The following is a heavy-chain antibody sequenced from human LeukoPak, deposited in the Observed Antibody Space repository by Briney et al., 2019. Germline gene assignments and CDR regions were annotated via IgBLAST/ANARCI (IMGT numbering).Heavy chain of an antibody. CDR1: GYTLTELS. D-gene: IGHD5-12*01. V-gene: IGHV1-24*01. CDR3: TTYSKRGYSGYDTELFYFDY. J-gene: IGHJ4*02. Sequence: ASVKVSCKVSGYTLTELSMHWVRQAPGKGLEWMGGFDPEDGETIYAQKFQGRVTMTEDTSTDTAYMELSSLRSEDTAVYYCTTYSKRGYSGYDTELFYFDYWGQGTLVTVSS. CDR2: FDPEDGET.